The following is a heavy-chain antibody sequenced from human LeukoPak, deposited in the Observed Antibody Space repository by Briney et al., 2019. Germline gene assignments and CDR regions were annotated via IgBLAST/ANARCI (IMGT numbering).Heavy chain of an antibody. J-gene: IGHJ4*02. CDR2: IYYSGST. D-gene: IGHD3-22*01. CDR3: ARELIHDSSGYYQFFDY. CDR1: GGPISSYY. Sequence: SETLSLTCTVSGGPISSYYWSWIRQPPGKGLEWIGYIYYSGSTNYNPSLKSRVTISVDTSKNQFSLKLSSVTAADTAVYYCARELIHDSSGYYQFFDYWGQGTLVTVSS. V-gene: IGHV4-59*01.